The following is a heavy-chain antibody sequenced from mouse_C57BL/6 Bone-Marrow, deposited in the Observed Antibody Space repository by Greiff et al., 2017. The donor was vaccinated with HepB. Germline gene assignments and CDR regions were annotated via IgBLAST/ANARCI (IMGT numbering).Heavy chain of an antibody. CDR3: ARVGSSPYYYAMDC. D-gene: IGHD1-1*01. Sequence: EVQLVESGGGLVKPGGSLKLSCAASGFTFSDYGMHWVRQAPEKGLAWVAYISSGSSTIYYADTVKGRFTISRDNAKNTLFLQMTSLRSEDTAMYYCARVGSSPYYYAMDCWGQGTSVTVSS. J-gene: IGHJ4*01. CDR1: GFTFSDYG. CDR2: ISSGSSTI. V-gene: IGHV5-17*01.